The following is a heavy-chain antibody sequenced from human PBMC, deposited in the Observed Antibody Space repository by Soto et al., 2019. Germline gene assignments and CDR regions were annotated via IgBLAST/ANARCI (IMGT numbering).Heavy chain of an antibody. CDR3: AGVDTYYYDSSGYYKGAFDI. V-gene: IGHV1-18*01. CDR1: GYTFTSYG. J-gene: IGHJ3*02. D-gene: IGHD3-22*01. Sequence: ASVKVSCKASGYTFTSYGISWVRQAPGQGLEWMGWISAYNGNTNYAQKLQGRVTMTTDTSTSTAYMELRSLRSDDTAVYYCAGVDTYYYDSSGYYKGAFDIWGQGTMVTVSS. CDR2: ISAYNGNT.